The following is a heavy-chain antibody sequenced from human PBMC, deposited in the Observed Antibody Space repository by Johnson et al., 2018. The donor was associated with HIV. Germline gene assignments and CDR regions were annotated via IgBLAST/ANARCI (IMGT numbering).Heavy chain of an antibody. J-gene: IGHJ3*02. V-gene: IGHV3-NL1*01. CDR1: GFTFSSYG. CDR2: ISGSGTTI. CDR3: AKSSVTDAFDI. D-gene: IGHD6-19*01. Sequence: QLVESGGGVVQPGRSLRLSCAASGFTFSSYGMHWVRQAPGKGLEWVSYISGSGTTIYYADSVKGRFTISRDNSKNTLYLQMNSLRAEDTAVYYCAKSSVTDAFDIWGQGTMVTVSS.